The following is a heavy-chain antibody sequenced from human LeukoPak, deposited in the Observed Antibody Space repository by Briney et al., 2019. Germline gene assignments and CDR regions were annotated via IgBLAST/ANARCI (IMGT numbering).Heavy chain of an antibody. CDR3: ARQRLWADY. D-gene: IGHD1-26*01. J-gene: IGHJ4*02. CDR1: GDSMSSHY. CDR2: VYYSGST. Sequence: PSETLSLTCTVSGDSMSSHYWGWFRQPPGTGLEWIGVVYYSGSTYYTPSLKSRVTISVDTSKNQFSLRLNSVTAADTAEYYCARQRLWADYWGQGTLVTVSS. V-gene: IGHV4-39*01.